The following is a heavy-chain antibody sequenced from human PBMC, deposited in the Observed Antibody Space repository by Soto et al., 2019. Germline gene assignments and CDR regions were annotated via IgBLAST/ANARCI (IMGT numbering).Heavy chain of an antibody. CDR2: IYYSGST. J-gene: IGHJ5*02. D-gene: IGHD3-22*01. CDR1: VGSISSGDYY. V-gene: IGHV4-30-4*01. Sequence: PSETLSLTCTFSVGSISSGDYYCSWIRQPPWKGLEWIGYIYYSGSTYYNPSLKSRVTISVDTSKNQFSLKLSSVTAADTAVYYCARGNYYDSSGITGFEPLGQGTLFNVSS. CDR3: ARGNYYDSSGITGFEP.